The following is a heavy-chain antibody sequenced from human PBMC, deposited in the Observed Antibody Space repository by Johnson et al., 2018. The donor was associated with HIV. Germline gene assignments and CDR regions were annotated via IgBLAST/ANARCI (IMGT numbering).Heavy chain of an antibody. CDR3: AKDAAAAALRAFDN. V-gene: IGHV3-33*06. CDR1: GFTFSGYA. CDR2: IYYDGTNK. D-gene: IGHD6-13*01. J-gene: IGHJ3*02. Sequence: QVQLVESGGGLVQPGGSLRLSCAASGFTFSGYAMHWVRQAPGKGLEWVAVIYYDGTNKHYADSVKGRFTISRDNSKNTLLLQMNSLRAEDTAVYYCAKDAAAAALRAFDNWGQGTMVTVSS.